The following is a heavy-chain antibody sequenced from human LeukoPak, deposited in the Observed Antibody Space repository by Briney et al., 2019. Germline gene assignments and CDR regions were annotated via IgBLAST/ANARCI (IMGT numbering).Heavy chain of an antibody. CDR3: AREYYYGSNSNAFDI. J-gene: IGHJ3*02. D-gene: IGHD3-10*01. CDR1: GFTFSSYA. CDR2: ISYDGSNK. Sequence: PGRSLRLSCAASGFTFSSYAMHWVRQVPGKGLEWVAVISYDGSNKYYADSVKGRFTISRDNSKNTLYVQLNSLRTEDTAVYYCAREYYYGSNSNAFDIWGQGTMVIVSS. V-gene: IGHV3-30-3*01.